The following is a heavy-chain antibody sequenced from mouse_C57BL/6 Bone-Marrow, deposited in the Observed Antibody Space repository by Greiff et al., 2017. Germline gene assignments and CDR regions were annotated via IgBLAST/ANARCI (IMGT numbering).Heavy chain of an antibody. D-gene: IGHD1-1*01. CDR1: GYTFTSYD. Sequence: VHLVESGPELVKPGASVKLSCKASGYTFTSYDINWVKQRPGQGLEWIGWIYPRDGSTKYNEKFKGKATLTVDTSSSTAYMELHSLTSEDSAVYFCARLEFDGSSGDWYVDVWGTGTTVTVSS. CDR2: IYPRDGST. V-gene: IGHV1-85*01. CDR3: ARLEFDGSSGDWYVDV. J-gene: IGHJ1*03.